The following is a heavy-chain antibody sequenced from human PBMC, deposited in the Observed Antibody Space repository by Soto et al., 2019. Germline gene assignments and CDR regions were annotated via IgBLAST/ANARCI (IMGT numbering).Heavy chain of an antibody. CDR3: ARGGTPFDH. CDR1: GGAIGSCGYY. Sequence: LSXTCTVAGGAIGSCGYYWSWIRQHPGKGLEWIGYIYYSGSTYYNPSLKSRVTISVDTSKNQFSLKLSSVTAADTAVYYCARGGTPFDHWGQGTLVTVSS. D-gene: IGHD1-1*01. V-gene: IGHV4-31*03. CDR2: IYYSGST. J-gene: IGHJ5*02.